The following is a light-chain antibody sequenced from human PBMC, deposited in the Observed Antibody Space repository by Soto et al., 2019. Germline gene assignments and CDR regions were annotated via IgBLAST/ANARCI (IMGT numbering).Light chain of an antibody. CDR3: QQYYSNSPWT. J-gene: IGKJ1*01. V-gene: IGKV1-5*01. CDR2: DAS. Sequence: DIQMTQSPSTLSASVGDRVTITCRASQSISSWLAWYQQKPGKAPKLLIYDASSLESGVPSRFSGSGSWTEFTPTISSLQPSDFATYYYQQYYSNSPWTFGQGTKLEIK. CDR1: QSISSW.